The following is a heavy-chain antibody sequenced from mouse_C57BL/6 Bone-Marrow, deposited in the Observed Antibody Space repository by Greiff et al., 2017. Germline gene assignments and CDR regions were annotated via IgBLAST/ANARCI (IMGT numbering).Heavy chain of an antibody. J-gene: IGHJ4*01. CDR2: IDPSDSYT. Sequence: QVQLQQSGAELVMPGASVKLSCKASGYTFTSYWMHWVKQRPGQGLEWIGEIDPSDSYTNYNQKFKGKSTLAVEKSSSTAYMQLRSLTAEDSAVYYCARGDYDVRGNDMYDWGQGASVTASS. CDR3: ARGDYDVRGNDMYD. CDR1: GYTFTSYW. D-gene: IGHD2-4*01. V-gene: IGHV1-69*01.